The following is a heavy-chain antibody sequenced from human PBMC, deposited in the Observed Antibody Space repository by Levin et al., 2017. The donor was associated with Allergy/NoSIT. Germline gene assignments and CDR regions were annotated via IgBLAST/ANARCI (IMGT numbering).Heavy chain of an antibody. CDR2: INHSGST. CDR1: GGSFSGYY. CDR3: ARGQPRIAARPGFDY. D-gene: IGHD6-6*01. V-gene: IGHV4-34*01. J-gene: IGHJ4*02. Sequence: ASETLSLTCAVYGGSFSGYYWSWIRQPPGKGLEWIGEINHSGSTNYNPSLKSRVTISVDTSKNQFSLKLSSVTAADTAVYYCARGQPRIAARPGFDYWGQGTLVTVSS.